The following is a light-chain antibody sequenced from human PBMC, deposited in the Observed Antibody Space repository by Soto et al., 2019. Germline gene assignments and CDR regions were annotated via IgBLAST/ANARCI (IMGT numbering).Light chain of an antibody. CDR1: SSDVGGYNY. CDR2: DVS. V-gene: IGLV2-14*01. CDR3: SLYTSSSSLGV. Sequence: QSALTQPASVSGFPGQSITISCTGTSSDVGGYNYVSWYQQHPGKAPKLMIYDVSNRPSGVSNRFSGSKSGNTASLTISGLQAEDEADYYCSLYTSSSSLGVFGGGTKLTVL. J-gene: IGLJ2*01.